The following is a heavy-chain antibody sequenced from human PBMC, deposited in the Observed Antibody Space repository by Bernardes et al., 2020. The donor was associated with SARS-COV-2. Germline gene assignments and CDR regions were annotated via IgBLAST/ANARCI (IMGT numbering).Heavy chain of an antibody. Sequence: SETLSLTCTVSGDSISSTSYHWGWIRQPPGKGLEWIGNIHHSGGTYYNPSLKSRVTISVDTSKNQVSLKVTSVTAADTAVYYCASRRDGYSRIDYWGRGTLVTVSS. CDR2: IHHSGGT. D-gene: IGHD5-18*01. V-gene: IGHV4-39*01. CDR3: ASRRDGYSRIDY. J-gene: IGHJ4*02. CDR1: GDSISSTSYH.